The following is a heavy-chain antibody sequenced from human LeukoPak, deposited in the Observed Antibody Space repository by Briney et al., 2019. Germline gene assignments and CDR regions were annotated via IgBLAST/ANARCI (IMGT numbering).Heavy chain of an antibody. V-gene: IGHV5-10-1*01. CDR2: IDPSDSYT. CDR1: GYSFTSYW. D-gene: IGHD5-18*01. J-gene: IGHJ4*02. Sequence: GESLKISCKGSGYSFTSYWISRVRQMPGKGLEWMGRIDPSDSYTNYSPSFQGHVTISADKSISTAYLQWSSLKASDTAMYYCAIGPVDTAMVSDYWGQGTLVTVSS. CDR3: AIGPVDTAMVSDY.